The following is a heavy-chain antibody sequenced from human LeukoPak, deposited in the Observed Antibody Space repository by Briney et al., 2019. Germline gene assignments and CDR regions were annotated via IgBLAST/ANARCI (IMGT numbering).Heavy chain of an antibody. CDR3: ARDRSGYCDY. J-gene: IGHJ4*02. D-gene: IGHD3-3*01. CDR2: INPNSGGT. CDR1: GYTFTGYY. Sequence: ASVKVSCKASGYTFTGYYMHWVRQAPGQGLEWMGWINPNSGGTNYAQKFQGRVTMSRDTSISTAYMELSRLKSDDTAVYFCARDRSGYCDYWGQGTQVTVSS. V-gene: IGHV1-2*02.